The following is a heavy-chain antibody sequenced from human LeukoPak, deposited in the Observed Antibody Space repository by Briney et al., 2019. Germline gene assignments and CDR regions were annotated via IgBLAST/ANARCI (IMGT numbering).Heavy chain of an antibody. D-gene: IGHD1-26*01. CDR3: ARGVGIVGATRDYFDY. J-gene: IGHJ4*02. V-gene: IGHV3-21*01. Sequence: GGSLRLSCAASGFIVSNNYMNWVRQAPGKGLEWVSSISGSSSYIYYADSLKGRFTISRDNAKNSLYLQMNSLRAEDTAVYYCARGVGIVGATRDYFDYWGQGTLVTVSS. CDR1: GFIVSNNY. CDR2: ISGSSSYI.